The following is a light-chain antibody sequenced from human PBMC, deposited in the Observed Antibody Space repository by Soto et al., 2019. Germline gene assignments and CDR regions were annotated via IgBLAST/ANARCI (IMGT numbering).Light chain of an antibody. CDR2: DVS. Sequence: QSALTQPASVSGPPRQSITISCTGTSSDVGSYNYVSWYQQHPGKAPKLMIYDVSNRPSGVSNRFSGSKSGNTASLTISGLQAEDEADYYCGSYTTSSTDVFGTGTKLTVL. CDR1: SSDVGSYNY. CDR3: GSYTTSSTDV. J-gene: IGLJ1*01. V-gene: IGLV2-14*01.